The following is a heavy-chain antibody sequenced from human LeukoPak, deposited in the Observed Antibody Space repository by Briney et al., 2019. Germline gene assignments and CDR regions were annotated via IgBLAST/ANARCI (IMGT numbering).Heavy chain of an antibody. CDR3: AGDALRELILDF. V-gene: IGHV3-33*01. CDR1: GFTLRNYG. Sequence: GRSQRLTCAASGFTLRNYGIHWVRQAPGKGLEWVAVVWFSGGQKFYANSVRGRFTISRDNSKNTVYLQMDSLRVEDTAVYYCAGDALRELILDFWGQGTLVTVSS. J-gene: IGHJ4*02. D-gene: IGHD3-3*02. CDR2: VWFSGGQK.